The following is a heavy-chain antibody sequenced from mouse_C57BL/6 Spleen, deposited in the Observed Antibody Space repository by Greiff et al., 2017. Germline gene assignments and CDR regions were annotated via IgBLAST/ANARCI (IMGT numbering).Heavy chain of an antibody. CDR3: AREESNDWYFDV. J-gene: IGHJ1*03. D-gene: IGHD2-5*01. Sequence: ESGPGLVKPSQSLSLTCSVTGYSITSGYYWNWIRQFPGNKLEWMGYISYDGSNNYNPSLKNRISITRDTSKNQFFLKLNSVTTEDTATYYCAREESNDWYFDVWGTGTTVTVSS. V-gene: IGHV3-6*01. CDR1: GYSITSGYY. CDR2: ISYDGSN.